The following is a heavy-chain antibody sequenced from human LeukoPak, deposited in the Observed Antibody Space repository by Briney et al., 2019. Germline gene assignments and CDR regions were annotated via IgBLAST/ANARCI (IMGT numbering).Heavy chain of an antibody. CDR2: ISAYNGNT. CDR3: ARTADFWSGYYDSHFQH. V-gene: IGHV1-18*01. D-gene: IGHD3-3*01. J-gene: IGHJ1*01. CDR1: GYTFTSYG. Sequence: GASVKVSCKASGYTFTSYGISWVRQAPGQGLEWMGWISAYNGNTNYAQKFQGRVTMTRDTSTSTVYMELSGLRSEDTAVYYCARTADFWSGYYDSHFQHWGQGTLVTVSS.